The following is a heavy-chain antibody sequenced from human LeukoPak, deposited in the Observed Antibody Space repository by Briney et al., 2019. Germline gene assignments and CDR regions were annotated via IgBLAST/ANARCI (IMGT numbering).Heavy chain of an antibody. J-gene: IGHJ4*02. Sequence: SETLSLTCAVSGGSICSGGYSWSWIRQPPGKGLEWIGYIYHSGSTYYNPSLKSRVTISVDRSKNQFSLKLSSVTAADTAVYYCAREGVYYYGSGSYIIFDYWGQGTLVTVSS. CDR3: AREGVYYYGSGSYIIFDY. CDR1: GGSICSGGYS. CDR2: IYHSGST. V-gene: IGHV4-30-2*01. D-gene: IGHD3-10*01.